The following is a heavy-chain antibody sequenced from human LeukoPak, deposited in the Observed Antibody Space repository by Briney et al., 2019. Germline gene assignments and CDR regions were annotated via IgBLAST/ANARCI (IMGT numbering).Heavy chain of an antibody. CDR2: ISPNSGGT. J-gene: IGHJ4*02. D-gene: IGHD2-2*02. CDR1: GYTFTGYY. CDR3: ARGNRVVPAAINVYFDY. Sequence: ASVKVSCKASGYTFTGYYMHWVRQAPGQGLEWMGWISPNSGGTNYAQKFQGRVTMTRDTSISTAYMELSRLRSDDTAVYYCARGNRVVPAAINVYFDYWGQGTLVTVSS. V-gene: IGHV1-2*02.